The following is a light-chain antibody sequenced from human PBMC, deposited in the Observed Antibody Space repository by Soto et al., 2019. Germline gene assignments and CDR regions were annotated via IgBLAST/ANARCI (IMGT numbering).Light chain of an antibody. CDR3: QQSYSPLRT. CDR2: AVS. CDR1: QSISTY. V-gene: IGKV1-39*01. J-gene: IGKJ1*01. Sequence: DIQMTQSPSSLSASVGDRVTITCRASQSISTYLNWYQQKSGKAPKLLISAVSSLQSGVPSRFSGSGSGTDFTLTISSLQPEDFATYYCQQSYSPLRTFGQGTKVEIK.